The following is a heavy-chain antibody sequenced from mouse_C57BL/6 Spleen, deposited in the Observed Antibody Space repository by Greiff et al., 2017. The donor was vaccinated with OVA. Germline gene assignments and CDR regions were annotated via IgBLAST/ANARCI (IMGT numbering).Heavy chain of an antibody. Sequence: EVKLVESGGDLVKPGGSLKLSCAASGFTFSSYGMSWVRQTPDKRLEWVATISSGGSYTYYPDSVKGRFTISRDNAKNTLYLQMSSLKSEDTAMYYCASGGLDYAMDYWGQGTSVTVSS. V-gene: IGHV5-6*01. CDR2: ISSGGSYT. CDR1: GFTFSSYG. J-gene: IGHJ4*01. D-gene: IGHD2-2*01. CDR3: ASGGLDYAMDY.